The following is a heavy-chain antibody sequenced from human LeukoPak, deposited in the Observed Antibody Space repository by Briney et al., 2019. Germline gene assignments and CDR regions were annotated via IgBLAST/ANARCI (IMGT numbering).Heavy chain of an antibody. V-gene: IGHV3-7*03. CDR1: GFTFSSYW. J-gene: IGHJ4*02. CDR3: ARAATYYGGNEDY. CDR2: IKQDGSEK. D-gene: IGHD4-23*01. Sequence: PGGSLRLSCAASGFTFSSYWMSWVRQAPGKGLKWVANIKQDGSEKYYVDSVKGRFTISRDDAKNSLYLQMNSLRAEDTAVYYCARAATYYGGNEDYWGQGTLVTVSS.